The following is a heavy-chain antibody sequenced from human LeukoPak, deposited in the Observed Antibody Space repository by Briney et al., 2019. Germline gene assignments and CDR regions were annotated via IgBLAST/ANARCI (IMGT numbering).Heavy chain of an antibody. Sequence: GGSLRLSCAASGFTFSSYAMHWVRQAPGKGLEWVAVISYDGSNKYYADSVKGRFTISRDNSKNTLYLQMNSLRAEDTAVYYCARDRGATILDYWGQGTLVTVSS. CDR3: ARDRGATILDY. CDR2: ISYDGSNK. CDR1: GFTFSSYA. V-gene: IGHV3-30-3*01. J-gene: IGHJ4*02. D-gene: IGHD5-12*01.